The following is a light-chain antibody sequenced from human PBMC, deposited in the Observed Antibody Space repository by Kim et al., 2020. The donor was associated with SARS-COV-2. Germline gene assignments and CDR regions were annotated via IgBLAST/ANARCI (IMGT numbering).Light chain of an antibody. CDR2: DAC. J-gene: IGKJ1*01. Sequence: SLSPGERAPLSCRASQSVSSYLASYQQKPGQAPRLLIYDACNRATGIPARFSGSGSGTDFTLTISSLEPEDFAVYYCQQRSNWWTFGQGTKVDIK. CDR3: QQRSNWWT. CDR1: QSVSSY. V-gene: IGKV3-11*01.